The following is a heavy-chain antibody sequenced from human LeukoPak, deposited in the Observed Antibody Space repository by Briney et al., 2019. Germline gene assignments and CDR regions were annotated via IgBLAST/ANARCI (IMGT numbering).Heavy chain of an antibody. CDR3: ARDSSGSHYDY. Sequence: PSETLSLTSTVSGDSISSYYWSWIRQPAGKGLEWIGRIYTSGSTNYNPSLKSRVTMSVDTSKNQFSLKVSSVTAADTAVYYCARDSSGSHYDYWGQGTLVTVSS. J-gene: IGHJ4*02. D-gene: IGHD3-22*01. V-gene: IGHV4-4*07. CDR1: GDSISSYY. CDR2: IYTSGST.